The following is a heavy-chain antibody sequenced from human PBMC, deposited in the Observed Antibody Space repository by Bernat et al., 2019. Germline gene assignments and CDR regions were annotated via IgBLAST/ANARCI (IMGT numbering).Heavy chain of an antibody. CDR1: GFTFNNYG. CDR2: IWYDGSNQ. D-gene: IGHD1-14*01. CDR3: TRAPITHWYLDL. V-gene: IGHV3-33*03. J-gene: IGHJ2*01. Sequence: QVHLVESGGGVVQPGRSLRLSCAASGFTFNNYGMYWVRQAPGKGLEWVAVIWYDGSNQYYGDSVKGRFTISRDNSKNTLYLQMNSLRAEDTAVYYFTRAPITHWYLDLWRRGTLVTVCS.